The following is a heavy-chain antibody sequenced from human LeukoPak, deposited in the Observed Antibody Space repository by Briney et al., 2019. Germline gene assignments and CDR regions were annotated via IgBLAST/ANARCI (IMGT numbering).Heavy chain of an antibody. V-gene: IGHV4-39*07. CDR2: IYYSGST. J-gene: IGHJ4*02. Sequence: SETLSLTCTVSGGSISSSSYYWGWIRQPPGKGLEWIGSIYYSGSTYYNPSLKSRVTISVDTSKNQFSLKLSSVTAADTAVYYCARGGTTIFGVATTFDYWGQGTLVTVSS. CDR3: ARGGTTIFGVATTFDY. D-gene: IGHD3-3*01. CDR1: GGSISSSSYY.